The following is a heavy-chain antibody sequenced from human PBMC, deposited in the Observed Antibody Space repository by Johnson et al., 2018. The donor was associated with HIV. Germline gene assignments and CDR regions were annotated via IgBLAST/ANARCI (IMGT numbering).Heavy chain of an antibody. CDR3: VGDRSTYSGSYYGWDAFAL. CDR2: ISGSGGST. J-gene: IGHJ3*01. D-gene: IGHD1-26*01. CDR1: GFTLGSFG. V-gene: IGHV3-NL1*01. Sequence: QVQLVESGGGVVQPGRSLRLSCVASGFTLGSFGMHWVRQAPGKGLEWVAVISGSGGSTYYADSVKGRFTISRDSSKNTLYLQMNSLRAEDTAVYYCVGDRSTYSGSYYGWDAFALWGQGTMVTVSS.